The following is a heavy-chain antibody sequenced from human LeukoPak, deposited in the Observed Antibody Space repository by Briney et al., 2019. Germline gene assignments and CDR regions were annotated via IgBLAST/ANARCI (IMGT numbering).Heavy chain of an antibody. CDR2: IIPIFGTA. D-gene: IGHD2-2*01. Sequence: VASVKVSCKASGGTFSSCAISWVRQAPGQGLEWMGGIIPIFGTANYAQKFQGRVTITTDESTSTAYMELSSLRSEDTAVYYCARSALPLTAASKFDYWGQGTLVTVSS. CDR3: ARSALPLTAASKFDY. J-gene: IGHJ4*02. CDR1: GGTFSSCA. V-gene: IGHV1-69*05.